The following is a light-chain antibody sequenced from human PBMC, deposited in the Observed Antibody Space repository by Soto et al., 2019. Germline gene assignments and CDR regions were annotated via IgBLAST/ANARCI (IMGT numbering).Light chain of an antibody. CDR1: RGVSRD. CDR3: QQYNNWPWT. V-gene: IGKV3-15*01. CDR2: GAS. Sequence: EKVMTQSPATLSVSPGEGATLSCRTSRGVSRDLAWYQQKPGQAPRLLIYGASTRATGIPARFSGSGSGTEFTLTISSLQSEDFAVYYCQQYNNWPWTFGQGTKVDIK. J-gene: IGKJ1*01.